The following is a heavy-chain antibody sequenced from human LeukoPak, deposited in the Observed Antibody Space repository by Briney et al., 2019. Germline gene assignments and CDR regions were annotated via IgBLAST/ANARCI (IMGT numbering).Heavy chain of an antibody. V-gene: IGHV4-34*01. CDR2: INHSGST. Sequence: SETLPLTCAVYGGSFSGYYWSWIRQPPGKGLEWIGEINHSGSTNYNPSLKSRVTISVDTSKNQFSLKLSSVTAADTAVYYCARVGYSYGDPGYYYYYMNVWGKGTTVTISS. J-gene: IGHJ6*03. CDR1: GGSFSGYY. CDR3: ARVGYSYGDPGYYYYYMNV. D-gene: IGHD5-18*01.